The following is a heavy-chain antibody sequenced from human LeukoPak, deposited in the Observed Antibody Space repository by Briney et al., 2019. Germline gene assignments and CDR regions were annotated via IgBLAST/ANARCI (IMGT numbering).Heavy chain of an antibody. CDR2: XYPGDSDT. D-gene: IGHD4-17*01. V-gene: IGHV5-51*01. CDR3: GTTVTTSFYYYYGMDV. CDR1: GYSFTSCW. J-gene: IGHJ6*02. Sequence: GESLKISCKGSGYSFTSCWIGWVRQMPGKGLXXXXXXYPGDSDTRYSPSFQGQVTISADKSISTAYLQWSSLKASDTAMYYCGTTVTTSFYYYYGMDVWGQGTTVTVSS.